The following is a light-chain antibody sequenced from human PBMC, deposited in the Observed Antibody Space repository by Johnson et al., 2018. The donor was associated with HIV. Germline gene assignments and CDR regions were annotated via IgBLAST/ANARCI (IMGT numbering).Light chain of an antibody. CDR2: ENN. J-gene: IGLJ1*01. Sequence: QSVLTQPPSVSAAPGQKVTISCSGSSSNIGNNYVSWYQQLPGTAPKLLIYENNKRPSGIPDRFSGSKSGESATLGITGLQTGDEDDYYCGTWDRSLSAGCVFGTGTKVTVL. CDR1: SSNIGNNY. V-gene: IGLV1-51*02. CDR3: GTWDRSLSAGCV.